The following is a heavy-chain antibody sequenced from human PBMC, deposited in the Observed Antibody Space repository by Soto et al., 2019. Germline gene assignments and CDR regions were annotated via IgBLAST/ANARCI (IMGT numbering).Heavy chain of an antibody. J-gene: IGHJ4*02. CDR1: GFIFNEYG. V-gene: IGHV3-33*03. CDR2: IWYDGSNK. CDR3: ARWGCSGSNCNLNQRSFDL. Sequence: VQLVESGGGVVQPGRSLRLSCAASGFIFNEYGMHWVRQAPGKGLEWVAVIWYDGSNKYYADSVKGRFTFARDNSKNTMSIQMNSLRVEDTAVYYCARWGCSGSNCNLNQRSFDLWGQGTLVTVSS. D-gene: IGHD2-15*01.